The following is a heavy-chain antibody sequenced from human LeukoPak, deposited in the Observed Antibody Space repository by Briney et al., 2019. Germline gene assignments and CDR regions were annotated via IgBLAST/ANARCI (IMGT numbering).Heavy chain of an antibody. CDR3: AKRREPNTLTGYSFDS. D-gene: IGHD3-9*01. V-gene: IGHV3-30*02. J-gene: IGHJ4*02. Sequence: PGGSLRLSRAASGFTFSSLGMRWVRQPPGRGLEWVALIRYDGTYEWYADSVKGRFTISRDSSKNTLSLQTNSLRVEDTAVYYCAKRREPNTLTGYSFDSWGQGTLVTVSS. CDR1: GFTFSSLG. CDR2: IRYDGTYE.